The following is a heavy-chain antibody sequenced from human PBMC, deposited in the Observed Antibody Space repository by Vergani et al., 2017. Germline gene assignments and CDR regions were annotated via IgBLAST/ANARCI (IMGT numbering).Heavy chain of an antibody. V-gene: IGHV3-30*02. CDR1: GFTLSNYD. CDR2: IQFVGSNQ. D-gene: IGHD3-10*01. J-gene: IGHJ4*02. CDR3: AKPFGGWCIDY. Sequence: QVQLVESGGGVVQRGGTLRLSCATSGFTLSNYDMQWNRTGPGKGQEFVAFIQFVGSNQYYADSVKGTFTLPRDLSKNTLYLQRNSLRTDDTATYYCAKPFGGWCIDYWGQGAQVIVSS.